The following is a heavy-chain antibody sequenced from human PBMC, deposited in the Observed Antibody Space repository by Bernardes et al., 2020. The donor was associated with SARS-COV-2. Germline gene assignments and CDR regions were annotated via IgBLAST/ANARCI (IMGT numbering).Heavy chain of an antibody. V-gene: IGHV1-18*04. D-gene: IGHD3-22*01. CDR1: GYTFTSYG. CDR2: ISAYNGNT. J-gene: IGHJ6*02. Sequence: ASVKVSCKASGYTFTSYGISWVRQAPGQGLEWMGWISAYNGNTNYAQKLQGRVTMTTDTSTSTAYMELRSLRSDDTAVYYCARDEKMTYDSTKEGEYYYYYYGMDVWGQGTTVTVSS. CDR3: ARDEKMTYDSTKEGEYYYYYYGMDV.